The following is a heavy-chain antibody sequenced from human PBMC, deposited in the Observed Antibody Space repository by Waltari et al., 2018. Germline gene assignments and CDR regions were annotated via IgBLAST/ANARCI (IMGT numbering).Heavy chain of an antibody. D-gene: IGHD3-22*01. Sequence: QVQLVQSGAEVKKPGASVKVSCKASGYTFTGYYMHWVRQAPGQGLEWMGRINPNSGGTNYAQKFQGRVTRTRDTSISTAYMERSRLRSDDTAVYYCARARNYYDSSGPDSLFDYWGQGTLVTVSS. J-gene: IGHJ4*02. CDR1: GYTFTGYY. V-gene: IGHV1-2*06. CDR3: ARARNYYDSSGPDSLFDY. CDR2: INPNSGGT.